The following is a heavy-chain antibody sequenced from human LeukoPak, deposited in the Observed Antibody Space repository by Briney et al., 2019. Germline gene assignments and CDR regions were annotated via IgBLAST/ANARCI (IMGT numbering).Heavy chain of an antibody. V-gene: IGHV4-59*01. CDR3: AREITYYDFWSGYGWFDP. CDR1: GDSISSYY. CDR2: IYYSGST. D-gene: IGHD3-3*01. J-gene: IGHJ5*02. Sequence: PSETLSLTCTVSGDSISSYYWSWIRQPPGKGLEWIGYIYYSGSTNYNPSLKSRVTISVDTSKNQFSLKLSSVTAADTAVYYCAREITYYDFWSGYGWFDPWGQGTLVTVSS.